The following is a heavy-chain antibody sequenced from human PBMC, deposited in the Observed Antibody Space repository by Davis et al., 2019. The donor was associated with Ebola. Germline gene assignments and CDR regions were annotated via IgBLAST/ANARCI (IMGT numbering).Heavy chain of an antibody. CDR2: IQYDGSNK. CDR1: GFTFTTYG. V-gene: IGHV3-30*02. J-gene: IGHJ6*02. CDR3: AKDDTPMDV. Sequence: PGGSLRLSCVASGFTFTTYGMHWVRQAPGKGLEWVTFIQYDGSNKDYADSVKGRFTISRDNSKNTLYLQINSLRPEDTAVYHCAKDDTPMDVWGPGTTVTVSS. D-gene: IGHD2-2*02.